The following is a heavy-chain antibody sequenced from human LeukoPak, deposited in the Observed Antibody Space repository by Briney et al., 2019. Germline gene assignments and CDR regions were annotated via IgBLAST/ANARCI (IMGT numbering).Heavy chain of an antibody. J-gene: IGHJ4*02. Sequence: PSETLSLTCTVSGVSISGWYWSWLRQPPGKGLEWVGYLYGSGYTNYSPSLKSRVTMSIDTSKNNFFLQLTCVTGADTATYYCARETSLAGFASGLGFNYGGQGILVTVSS. D-gene: IGHD6-19*01. V-gene: IGHV4-59*01. CDR2: LYGSGYT. CDR3: ARETSLAGFASGLGFNY. CDR1: GVSISGWY.